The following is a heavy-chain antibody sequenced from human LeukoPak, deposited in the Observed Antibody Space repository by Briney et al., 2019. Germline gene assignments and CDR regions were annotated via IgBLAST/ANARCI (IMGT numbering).Heavy chain of an antibody. Sequence: SETLSLTCTFSGDSISSYYWSWIRQPPERGLEWIGYIHYSGSANYKPSLTGRVTISVDTAGNQFSLKLSSVTAADTAVYYCASSRRGWYYFDYWGQGTLVTVSS. CDR2: IHYSGSA. J-gene: IGHJ4*02. CDR3: ASSRRGWYYFDY. V-gene: IGHV4-59*08. D-gene: IGHD6-19*01. CDR1: GDSISSYY.